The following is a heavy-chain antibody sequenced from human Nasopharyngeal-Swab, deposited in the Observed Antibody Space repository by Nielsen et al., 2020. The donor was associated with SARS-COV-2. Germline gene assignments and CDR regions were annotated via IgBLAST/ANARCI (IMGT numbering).Heavy chain of an antibody. CDR1: GGSFSGSY. D-gene: IGHD6-19*01. V-gene: IGHV4-34*01. CDR2: INHSGST. CDR3: ARGSGYSSGWYRGYYYYYGMDV. J-gene: IGHJ6*02. Sequence: SETLSLTCAVYGGSFSGSYWSWIRQPPGKGLEWIGEINHSGSTNYNPSLKSRVTISVDTSKNQFSLKLSSVTAADTAVYYCARGSGYSSGWYRGYYYYYGMDVWGQGTTVTVSS.